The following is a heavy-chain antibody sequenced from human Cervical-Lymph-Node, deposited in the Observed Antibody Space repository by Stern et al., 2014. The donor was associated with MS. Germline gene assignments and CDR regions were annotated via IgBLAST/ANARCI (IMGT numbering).Heavy chain of an antibody. CDR2: IYPGDSDV. D-gene: IGHD1-26*01. Sequence: EVQLEESGAEVKKPGESLRISCQTSGYSFTKYWITWVRHVPGRGLDWMGVIYPGDSDVKYRPSFRGQVTISVDRSTSTAFLQWSSLKASDTAIYYCARHSGEGAHYYYYFGLDHWGRGTTVTVSS. CDR1: GYSFTKYW. J-gene: IGHJ6*02. CDR3: ARHSGEGAHYYYYFGLDH. V-gene: IGHV5-51*01.